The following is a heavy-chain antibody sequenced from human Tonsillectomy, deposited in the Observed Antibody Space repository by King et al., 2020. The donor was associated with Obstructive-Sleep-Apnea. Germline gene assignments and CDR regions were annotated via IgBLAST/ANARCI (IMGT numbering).Heavy chain of an antibody. J-gene: IGHJ4*02. CDR1: GFTFRSYS. CDR2: ISSSSSTI. V-gene: IGHV3-48*04. CDR3: AREITWELLGY. D-gene: IGHD1-26*01. Sequence: VQLVESGGGLVQPGGSLRLSCAASGFTFRSYSMNWVRQAPGKGLEWVSYISSSSSTIYYADSVKGRFTISRDNAKNLLYLQMNSLRAEDTAVYYCAREITWELLGYWGQGTLVTVSS.